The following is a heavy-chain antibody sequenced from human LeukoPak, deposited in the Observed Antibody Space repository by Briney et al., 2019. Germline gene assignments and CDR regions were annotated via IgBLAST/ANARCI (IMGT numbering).Heavy chain of an antibody. J-gene: IGHJ4*02. CDR3: AKWGYCSSTSCYRSEIDY. D-gene: IGHD2-2*02. Sequence: GGSLRLSCAASGLTFSSYGMHWVRQAPGKGLEWVAVISYDGSNKYYADSVKGRFTISRDNSKNTLYLQMNSLRAEDTAVYYCAKWGYCSSTSCYRSEIDYWGQGTLVTVSS. CDR2: ISYDGSNK. CDR1: GLTFSSYG. V-gene: IGHV3-30*18.